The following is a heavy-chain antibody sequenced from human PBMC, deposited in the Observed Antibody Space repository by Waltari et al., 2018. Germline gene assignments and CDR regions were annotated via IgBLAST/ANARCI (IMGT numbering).Heavy chain of an antibody. J-gene: IGHJ6*02. Sequence: EAQLLESGGGLVQPGGSLRLSCAASGFTFSSYAMNWVRQIPGKGLEWVSGISGTGTMAYYAGSVKGRFTVSRDLSTNAVSLQLSGRRPEDTAVYYCAKEATYCTSASCFEDYFNHGMDVLGQGTTVTVS. V-gene: IGHV3-23*01. CDR2: ISGTGTMA. D-gene: IGHD2-2*01. CDR1: GFTFSSYA. CDR3: AKEATYCTSASCFEDYFNHGMDV.